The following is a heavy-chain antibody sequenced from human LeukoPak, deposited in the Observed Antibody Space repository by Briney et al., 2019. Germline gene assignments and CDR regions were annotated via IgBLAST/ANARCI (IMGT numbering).Heavy chain of an antibody. D-gene: IGHD2-2*02. J-gene: IGHJ6*03. Sequence: GGSLRLSCAASGFTFSSYGMHWVRQAPAKGLEWVAFIRYDGSNKYYADSVKGRFTISRDNSKNTLYLQMNSLRAEDTAVYYCARSAKVVPAAISYYYYMDVWGKGTTVTISS. CDR1: GFTFSSYG. V-gene: IGHV3-30*02. CDR2: IRYDGSNK. CDR3: ARSAKVVPAAISYYYYMDV.